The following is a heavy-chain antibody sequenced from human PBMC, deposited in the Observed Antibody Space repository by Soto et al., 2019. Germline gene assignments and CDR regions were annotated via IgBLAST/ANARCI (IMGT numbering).Heavy chain of an antibody. CDR1: GFTFSSYG. CDR3: ARDYGTAHAFDI. V-gene: IGHV3-33*01. CDR2: IWYDGSNK. D-gene: IGHD1-1*01. J-gene: IGHJ3*02. Sequence: HPGGSLRLSCAASGFTFSSYGMHWVRQAPGKGLEWVAVIWYDGSNKYYADSVKGRFTISRDNSKNTLYLQMNSLRAEDTAVYYCARDYGTAHAFDIWGQGTMVTVSS.